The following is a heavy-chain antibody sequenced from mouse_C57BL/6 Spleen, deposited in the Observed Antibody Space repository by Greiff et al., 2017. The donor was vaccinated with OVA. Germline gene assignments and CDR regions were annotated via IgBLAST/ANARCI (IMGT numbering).Heavy chain of an antibody. D-gene: IGHD2-5*01. CDR2: INPYNGDT. V-gene: IGHV1-20*01. Sequence: EVQLQQSGPELVKPGDSVKISCKASGYSFTGYFMNWVMQSHGKSLEWIGRINPYNGDTFYNQKFKGKATLTVDKSSSTAHMELRSLTSEDSAVYYCAGDYSNYEAMDYWGQGTSVTVSS. J-gene: IGHJ4*01. CDR1: GYSFTGYF. CDR3: AGDYSNYEAMDY.